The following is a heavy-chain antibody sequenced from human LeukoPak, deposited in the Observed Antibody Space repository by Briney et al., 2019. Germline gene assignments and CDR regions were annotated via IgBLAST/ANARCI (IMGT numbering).Heavy chain of an antibody. J-gene: IGHJ4*02. CDR3: AKRPYCSGGSCYGISSDY. CDR2: ISGSGGST. Sequence: GGSLRLSCAASGFTFSSYAMSWVRQAPGKGLEWVSAISGSGGSTYYADSVKGRFTISRDNSKNTLYLQMNSLRAEDTAVYYCAKRPYCSGGSCYGISSDYRGQGTLVTVSS. V-gene: IGHV3-23*01. CDR1: GFTFSSYA. D-gene: IGHD2-15*01.